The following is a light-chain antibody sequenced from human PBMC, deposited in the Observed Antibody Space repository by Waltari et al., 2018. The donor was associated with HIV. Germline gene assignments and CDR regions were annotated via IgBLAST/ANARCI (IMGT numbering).Light chain of an antibody. Sequence: ETVMTQSPATLSVSPGERATLSCRASQSFSNNLAWYQQKPGQAPRLLIYGASTRAAGIPARVSGSGSGTEFTLTITSLQSEDSALYYCQQYNNWHTFGQGTKLEIK. CDR2: GAS. V-gene: IGKV3-15*01. J-gene: IGKJ2*01. CDR1: QSFSNN. CDR3: QQYNNWHT.